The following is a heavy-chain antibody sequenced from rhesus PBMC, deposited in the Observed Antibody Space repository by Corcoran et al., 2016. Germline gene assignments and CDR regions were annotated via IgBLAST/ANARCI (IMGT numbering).Heavy chain of an antibody. D-gene: IGHD3-34*01. CDR2: ISGRGGST. CDR1: GGSLSRTY. CDR3: ARDGGGRFDV. V-gene: IGHV4-173*01. J-gene: IGHJ5-1*01. Sequence: QLQLQESGPGLVKPSETLSLTCAVSGGSLSRTYWSWIRQPPGKGREWIGRISGRGGSTDYNPALKSRVTISTDTSKNQFSLKLSSVTAADTAVYYCARDGGGRFDVWGPGVLVTVSS.